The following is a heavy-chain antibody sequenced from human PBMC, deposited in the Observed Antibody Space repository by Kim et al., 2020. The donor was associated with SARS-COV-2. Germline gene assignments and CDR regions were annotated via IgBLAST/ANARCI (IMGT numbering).Heavy chain of an antibody. CDR2: SSHKTI. CDR3: ARSVDY. J-gene: IGHJ4*02. Sequence: SSHKTICYAESVKSRLTISRDNAKNSLYLQMNSLRVEETAVYYCARSVDYWGQGTLVTVSS. V-gene: IGHV3-48*03.